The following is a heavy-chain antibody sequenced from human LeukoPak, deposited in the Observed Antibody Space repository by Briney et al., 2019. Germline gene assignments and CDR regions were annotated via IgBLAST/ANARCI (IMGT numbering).Heavy chain of an antibody. J-gene: IGHJ4*02. V-gene: IGHV3-23*01. CDR2: INGSGGNT. CDR3: AKGGGIAAVTMYYLDY. CDR1: GFTFSSYA. Sequence: PGGSLRLSCAASGFTFSSYAMSWVRQAPGKGLEWVSVINGSGGNTNHADSVKGRFTISRDNSKNTLYLQMNSLRAEDTAVYYCAKGGGIAAVTMYYLDYWGQGTLVTVSP. D-gene: IGHD6-13*01.